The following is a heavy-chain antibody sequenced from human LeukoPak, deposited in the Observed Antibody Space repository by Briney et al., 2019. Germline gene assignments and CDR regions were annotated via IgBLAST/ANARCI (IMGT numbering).Heavy chain of an antibody. D-gene: IGHD4-17*01. CDR2: IDPSDSYT. CDR1: GYSFTNYW. J-gene: IGHJ4*02. CDR3: ARQSPTTESSDY. Sequence: GASLKISCKGSGYSFTNYWIGWVRHMPGKGLEWMGRIDPSDSYTNYSPSFQGHVTISADKSISTAYLQWSSLKASDTAMYYCARQSPTTESSDYWGQGTLVTVSS. V-gene: IGHV5-10-1*01.